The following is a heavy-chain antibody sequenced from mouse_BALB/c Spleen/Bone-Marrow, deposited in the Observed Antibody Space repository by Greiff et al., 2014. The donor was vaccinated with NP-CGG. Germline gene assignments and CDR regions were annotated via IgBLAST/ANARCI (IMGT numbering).Heavy chain of an antibody. Sequence: VQRVESGPELVKPGASVKISCKASGYAFSSSWMNWVKQRPGQGLEWIGRIYPGDGDTNYNGKFEGKATLTADKSSSTAYMQLSSLTSVDSAVYFCARSDGYRAMDYWGQGTSVSVSS. D-gene: IGHD2-3*01. CDR1: GYAFSSSW. CDR3: ARSDGYRAMDY. CDR2: IYPGDGDT. J-gene: IGHJ4*01. V-gene: IGHV1-82*01.